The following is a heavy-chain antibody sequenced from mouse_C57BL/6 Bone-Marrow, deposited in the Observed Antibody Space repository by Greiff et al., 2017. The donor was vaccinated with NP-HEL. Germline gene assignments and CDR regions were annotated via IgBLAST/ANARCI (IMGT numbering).Heavy chain of an antibody. V-gene: IGHV1-81*01. D-gene: IGHD2-4*01. J-gene: IGHJ3*01. CDR3: ARRRLYYDYDEFAY. CDR1: GYTFTSYG. Sequence: VQLQQSGAELARPGASVKLSCKASGYTFTSYGISWVKQSTGQGLEWIGEIYPRSGNTYYNEKFKGKATLTADKSSSTAYMELRSLTSEDSAVYFCARRRLYYDYDEFAYWGQGTLVTVSA. CDR2: IYPRSGNT.